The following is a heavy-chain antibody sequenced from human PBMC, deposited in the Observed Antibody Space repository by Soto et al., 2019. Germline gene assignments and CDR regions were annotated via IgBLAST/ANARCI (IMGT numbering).Heavy chain of an antibody. Sequence: PGGSLRLSCAASGFTVSSNYMSWVRQAPGKGLEWVSVIYSGGSTYYADSVKGRFTISRDNSKNTLNLQMNSLRAEDTAGYYCARAAYYDFWSAPYYYYMDVWVKGTTVTVSS. CDR1: GFTVSSNY. V-gene: IGHV3-66*01. D-gene: IGHD3-3*01. CDR2: IYSGGST. CDR3: ARAAYYDFWSAPYYYYMDV. J-gene: IGHJ6*03.